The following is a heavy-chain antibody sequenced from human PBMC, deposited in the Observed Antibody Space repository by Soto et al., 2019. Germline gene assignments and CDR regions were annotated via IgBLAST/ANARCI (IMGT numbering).Heavy chain of an antibody. CDR1: GGSISSSNW. D-gene: IGHD4-17*01. V-gene: IGHV4-4*02. J-gene: IGHJ4*02. CDR2: IYHSGST. Sequence: SETLSLTCAVSGGSISSSNWWSWVRQPPGKGLEWIGEIYHSGSTNYNPSLKSRVTISVDKSKNQFSLKLSSVTAADTAVYYCARGKDYGDLNFDYWGQGTLVTVSS. CDR3: ARGKDYGDLNFDY.